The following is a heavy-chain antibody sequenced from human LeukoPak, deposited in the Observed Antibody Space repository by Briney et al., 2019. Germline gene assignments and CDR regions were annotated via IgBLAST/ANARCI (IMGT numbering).Heavy chain of an antibody. V-gene: IGHV3-23*01. CDR3: GSGPVGTTVP. CDR1: GFSFGSYA. Sequence: QSGGSLRLSCAASGFSFGSYAMGWTRQAPGQGLEWVSAISGSGSHANYAESVKGRFTISRDNSKNTLYLQMHSLIAADTAVYYWGSGPVGTTVPWGQGTLVTVSS. J-gene: IGHJ5*02. D-gene: IGHD1-1*01. CDR2: ISGSGSHA.